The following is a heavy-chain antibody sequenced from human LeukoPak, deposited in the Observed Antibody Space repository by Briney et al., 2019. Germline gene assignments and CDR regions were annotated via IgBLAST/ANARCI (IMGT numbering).Heavy chain of an antibody. CDR1: GYTFTSYY. V-gene: IGHV1-46*01. J-gene: IGHJ3*02. CDR2: INPSGGTT. D-gene: IGHD3-22*01. CDR3: ARDYDSSGYFGDDAFDI. Sequence: ASVKVSCKASGYTFTSYYMHWVRQAPGQGLEWMGIINPSGGTTNYAQKFRGRVTMTRDMSTSTVYMELSSLRSEDTAVYYCARDYDSSGYFGDDAFDIWGQGTMVTVSS.